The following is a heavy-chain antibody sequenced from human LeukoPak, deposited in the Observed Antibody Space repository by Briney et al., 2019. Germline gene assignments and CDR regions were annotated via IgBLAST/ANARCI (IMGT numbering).Heavy chain of an antibody. Sequence: PGRSLRLSCAASGFTFSSYGMHWVRQAPGKGLEWVAVISYDGSNKYYADSVKGRFTISRDSSKNTLYLQMNSLRAEDTAVYYCAKDGAYGSGSLDYWGQGTLVTVSS. V-gene: IGHV3-30*18. J-gene: IGHJ4*02. CDR1: GFTFSSYG. CDR3: AKDGAYGSGSLDY. CDR2: ISYDGSNK. D-gene: IGHD3-10*01.